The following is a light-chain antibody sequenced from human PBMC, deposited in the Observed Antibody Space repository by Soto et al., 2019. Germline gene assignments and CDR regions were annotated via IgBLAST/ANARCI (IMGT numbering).Light chain of an antibody. V-gene: IGLV2-14*03. Sequence: QSALTQPASVSWSPGQSITISCTGNSSDIGAYNFVSWYQQHPGKAPKLMLYDVNIRPSGVSNRFSGSKSGNTASLTISGLQAEEEADYYCTSWTTSTTMIFGGVIKLTVL. CDR1: SSDIGAYNF. CDR3: TSWTTSTTMI. CDR2: DVN. J-gene: IGLJ2*01.